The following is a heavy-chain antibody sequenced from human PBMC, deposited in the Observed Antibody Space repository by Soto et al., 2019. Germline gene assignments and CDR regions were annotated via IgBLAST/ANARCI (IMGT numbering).Heavy chain of an antibody. V-gene: IGHV3-23*01. Sequence: PGGSLRLSCAASGFTFSSYAMSWVRQAPGKGLEWVSAISGDGGTTYYADSVKGRFTISRDNSKNRLYLQMDSLRPEDTAIYFCAKALRTTVVASDYWGPGTLVTVS. J-gene: IGHJ4*02. CDR2: ISGDGGTT. CDR1: GFTFSSYA. D-gene: IGHD4-17*01. CDR3: AKALRTTVVASDY.